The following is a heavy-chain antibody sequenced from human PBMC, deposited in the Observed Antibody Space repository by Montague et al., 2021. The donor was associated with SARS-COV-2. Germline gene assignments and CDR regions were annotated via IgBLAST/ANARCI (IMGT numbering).Heavy chain of an antibody. J-gene: IGHJ6*02. D-gene: IGHD3-10*01. Sequence: SVKVPCKASGFVFIDYYLHWVRLAPGRGPEWMGCINPNNGDTNYAQRFQGWVTMTRDTSISTAYMEMSRLKLDDTAIYYCARGGVWFGELWGQGTTVIVS. CDR2: INPNNGDT. CDR3: ARGGVWFGEL. V-gene: IGHV1-2*04. CDR1: GFVFIDYY.